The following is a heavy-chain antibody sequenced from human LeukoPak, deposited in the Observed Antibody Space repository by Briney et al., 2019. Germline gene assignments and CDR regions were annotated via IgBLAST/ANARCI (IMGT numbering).Heavy chain of an antibody. CDR3: ARARVVVAATPSYYFDY. Sequence: GSSVKVSCKASGGTFSSYAISWVRQAPGQGLEWMGGIIPIFGTANYAQKFQGRVTITADKSTSTAYMELSSLRSEDTAVYYCARARVVVAATPSYYFDYWGQGTLVTVSS. CDR1: GGTFSSYA. D-gene: IGHD2-15*01. J-gene: IGHJ4*02. V-gene: IGHV1-69*06. CDR2: IIPIFGTA.